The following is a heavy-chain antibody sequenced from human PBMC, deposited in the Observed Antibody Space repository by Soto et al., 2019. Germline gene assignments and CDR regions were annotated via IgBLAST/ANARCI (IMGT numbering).Heavy chain of an antibody. J-gene: IGHJ5*02. CDR1: GFTFSSYA. D-gene: IGHD3-22*01. V-gene: IGHV3-30-3*01. Sequence: PGGSLRLSCAASGFTFSSYAMHWVRQAPGKGLEWVAVISYDGSNKYYADSVKGRFTISRDNSKNTLYLQMNSLRAEDTAVYYCARVRPRRSFDYYDSSGYPLGPSWFDPWGQGTLVTVSS. CDR2: ISYDGSNK. CDR3: ARVRPRRSFDYYDSSGYPLGPSWFDP.